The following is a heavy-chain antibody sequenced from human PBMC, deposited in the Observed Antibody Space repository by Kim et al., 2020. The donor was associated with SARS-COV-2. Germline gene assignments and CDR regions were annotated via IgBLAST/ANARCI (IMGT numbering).Heavy chain of an antibody. Sequence: SETLSLTCTVSGGSVSSGSYYWSWIRQPPGKGLEWIGYIYYSGSTNYNPSLKSRVTISVDTSKNQFSLKLSSVTAADTAVYYCARGLASRPTMVRGATRIPNWFDPWGQGTLVTVSS. V-gene: IGHV4-61*01. D-gene: IGHD3-10*01. CDR2: IYYSGST. CDR3: ARGLASRPTMVRGATRIPNWFDP. J-gene: IGHJ5*02. CDR1: GGSVSSGSYY.